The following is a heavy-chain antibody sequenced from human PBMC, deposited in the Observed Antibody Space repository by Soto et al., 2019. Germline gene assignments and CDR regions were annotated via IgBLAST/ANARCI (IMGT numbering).Heavy chain of an antibody. Sequence: ASVKVSCKASNYAFTSYGIMWVRQAPGQGLEWMGWISAGKGNTNYAQRFQDRITLTTDTSTSTAYMELRSLRSDDTAVYYCARDTRRCSGGSCYSRWFDPWGQGTLVTVSS. D-gene: IGHD2-15*01. CDR2: ISAGKGNT. CDR3: ARDTRRCSGGSCYSRWFDP. V-gene: IGHV1-18*01. CDR1: NYAFTSYG. J-gene: IGHJ5*02.